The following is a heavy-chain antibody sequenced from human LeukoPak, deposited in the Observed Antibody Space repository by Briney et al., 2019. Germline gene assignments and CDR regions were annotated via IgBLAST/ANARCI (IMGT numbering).Heavy chain of an antibody. CDR1: GFTFSNYW. D-gene: IGHD5-24*01. V-gene: IGHV3-74*01. CDR3: ARPRVEMATSLLDY. Sequence: PGGSLRLSCAASGFTFSNYWMHWVRQAPGKGLVWVSRINSDGSTTTYADSVKGRFTISRDNAKNTLYLHMNSLRAEDTAVYYCARPRVEMATSLLDYWGQGTLVTVSS. CDR2: INSDGSTT. J-gene: IGHJ4*02.